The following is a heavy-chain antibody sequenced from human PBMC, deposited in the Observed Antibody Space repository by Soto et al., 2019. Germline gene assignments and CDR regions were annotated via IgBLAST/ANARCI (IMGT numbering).Heavy chain of an antibody. J-gene: IGHJ5*02. D-gene: IGHD3-22*01. Sequence: SETLSLTCTVSGGSISNSRYYWAWIRQPPGKGLEWIGSNYHTGNTYYNPSLRSRVTISVDTSKNQFSLKLTSVTAADTAVYYCARDYYDSSDYTTNWFDPWGQGTLVTVS. V-gene: IGHV4-39*01. CDR3: ARDYYDSSDYTTNWFDP. CDR1: GGSISNSRYY. CDR2: NYHTGNT.